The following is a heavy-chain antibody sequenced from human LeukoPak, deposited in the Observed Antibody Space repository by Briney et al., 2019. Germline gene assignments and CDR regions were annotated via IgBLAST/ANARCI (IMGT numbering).Heavy chain of an antibody. V-gene: IGHV3-73*01. J-gene: IGHJ6*02. D-gene: IGHD3-10*01. CDR2: IRSKANSYAT. Sequence: PGGSLRLSCAASGFTFSGSAMHWVRQASGKGLEWVGRIRSKANSYATAYAGSVKGRFTISRDDSKNTAYLQMNSLKTEDTAVYYCTSVLLWFGELSEYYNYYGMDVWGQGTTVTVSS. CDR3: TSVLLWFGELSEYYNYYGMDV. CDR1: GFTFSGSA.